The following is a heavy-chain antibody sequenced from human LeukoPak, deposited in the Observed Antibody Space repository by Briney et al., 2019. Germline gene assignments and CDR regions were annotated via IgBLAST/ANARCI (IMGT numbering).Heavy chain of an antibody. CDR1: GGSIRSSVYY. CDR3: ARRTVTSREGFEY. V-gene: IGHV4-39*01. CDR2: ISYSGTT. J-gene: IGHJ4*02. D-gene: IGHD4-17*01. Sequence: SETLSLTCTVSGGSIRSSVYYWGWLRQPPGEGLEWIGSISYSGTTFYNPSLKSRLSISADTSKNQFSLRLSSVTGPDTAVYYCARRTVTSREGFEYWGQGILVTVSS.